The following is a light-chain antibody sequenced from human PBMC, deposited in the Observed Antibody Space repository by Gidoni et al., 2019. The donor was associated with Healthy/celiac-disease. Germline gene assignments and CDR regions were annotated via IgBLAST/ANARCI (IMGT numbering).Light chain of an antibody. CDR2: DVS. Sequence: ITISCTGTSSDVGGYNYVSWYQQHPGKAPKLMIYDVSDRPSGVSNRFSGSKSGNTASLTISGLQAEDEADYYCSSYTSSSTLVFGGGTKLTVL. CDR1: SSDVGGYNY. J-gene: IGLJ2*01. CDR3: SSYTSSSTLV. V-gene: IGLV2-14*04.